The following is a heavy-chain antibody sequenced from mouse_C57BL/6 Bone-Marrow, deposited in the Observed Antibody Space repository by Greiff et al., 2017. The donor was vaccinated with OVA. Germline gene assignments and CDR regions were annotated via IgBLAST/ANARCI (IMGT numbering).Heavy chain of an antibody. D-gene: IGHD2-4*01. V-gene: IGHV8-8*01. CDR2: IWWDDDK. Sequence: QVQLQQSGPGILQPSQTLSLTCSFSGFSLSTFGMGVGWLRQPSGKGLEWLAHIWWDDDKYYNPALKSRLTISKDTSKNQVFLKSAHVDTADTATYYCAQEYYDYDEGYWGQGTTLTVSS. CDR1: GFSLSTFGMG. J-gene: IGHJ2*01. CDR3: AQEYYDYDEGY.